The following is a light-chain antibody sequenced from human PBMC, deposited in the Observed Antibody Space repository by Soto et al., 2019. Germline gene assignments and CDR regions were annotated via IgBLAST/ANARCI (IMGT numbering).Light chain of an antibody. J-gene: IGLJ1*01. V-gene: IGLV2-8*01. CDR1: SSDVGGYNF. CDR3: SSYAGSKNYV. Sequence: QSVLTQPPSASGSPGQSVTISCTGTSSDVGGYNFASWFQHHPGKAPKLMIYDVSKRPSGVPDRFSGSKSGNTASLTVSGLQAEDEADYYCSSYAGSKNYVFGTGTKVTVL. CDR2: DVS.